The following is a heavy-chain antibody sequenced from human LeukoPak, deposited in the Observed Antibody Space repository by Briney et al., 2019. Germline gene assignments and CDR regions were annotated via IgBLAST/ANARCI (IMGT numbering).Heavy chain of an antibody. Sequence: PSETLSLTCTVSGGSISSGGYYWSWIRQHPGKGLEWIGYIYYSGSTNYNPSLKSRVTISVDTSKNQFSLKPSSVTAADTAVYYCAATRHPWGIMVLPHYYGMDVWGQGTTVTVSS. V-gene: IGHV4-61*08. CDR1: GGSISSGGYY. CDR2: IYYSGST. J-gene: IGHJ6*02. CDR3: AATRHPWGIMVLPHYYGMDV. D-gene: IGHD1-26*01.